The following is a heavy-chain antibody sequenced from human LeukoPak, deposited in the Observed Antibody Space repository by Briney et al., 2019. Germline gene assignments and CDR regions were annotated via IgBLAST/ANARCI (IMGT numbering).Heavy chain of an antibody. Sequence: GGSLRLSCAASGFTFSSYAMSWVRQAPGKGLEWVSAISGSGGSTYYADSVKGRITISRDNSKNTLYLQMNSLRAEDTAVYYCATGYSSSWHRIYDYWGQGTLVTVSS. J-gene: IGHJ4*02. CDR3: ATGYSSSWHRIYDY. CDR2: ISGSGGST. V-gene: IGHV3-23*01. CDR1: GFTFSSYA. D-gene: IGHD6-13*01.